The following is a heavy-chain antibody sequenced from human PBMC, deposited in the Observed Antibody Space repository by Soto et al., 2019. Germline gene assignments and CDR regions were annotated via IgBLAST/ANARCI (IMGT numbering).Heavy chain of an antibody. D-gene: IGHD2-2*01. CDR2: IIPILGIA. CDR1: GGTFSSYT. CDR3: ASDCSSTSCYAHYYYGMDV. V-gene: IGHV1-69*02. J-gene: IGHJ6*02. Sequence: QVQLVQSGAEVKKPGSSVKVSCKASGGTFSSYTISWVRQAPGQGLEWMGRIIPILGIANYAQKFQGRVTSAADQSTSTAYMELSSLRSEDTAVYYCASDCSSTSCYAHYYYGMDVWGQGTTVTVSS.